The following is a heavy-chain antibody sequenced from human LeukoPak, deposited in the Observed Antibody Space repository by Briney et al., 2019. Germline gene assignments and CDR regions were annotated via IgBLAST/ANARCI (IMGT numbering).Heavy chain of an antibody. D-gene: IGHD1-1*01. CDR2: ISGSSIYI. Sequence: GGSLRLSCAASGFTFSSYSMNWVRQAPGKGLEWVSSISGSSIYILYADSVKGRFTISRDDARSSLYLQMNSLRAGDTAVYYCARVAKERVGGVYYFDYWGQGTLVTVSS. V-gene: IGHV3-21*01. J-gene: IGHJ4*02. CDR3: ARVAKERVGGVYYFDY. CDR1: GFTFSSYS.